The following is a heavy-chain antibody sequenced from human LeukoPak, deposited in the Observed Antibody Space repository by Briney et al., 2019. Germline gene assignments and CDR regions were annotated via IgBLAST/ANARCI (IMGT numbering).Heavy chain of an antibody. CDR3: ARDFTPEWFDIH. CDR2: ISYDGSDE. D-gene: IGHD3-3*01. V-gene: IGHV3-30*04. CDR1: GLAFSSYS. J-gene: IGHJ4*02. Sequence: GGSLRLSCVASGLAFSSYSMHWVRQAPGKGLEWVGVISYDGSDEYYTGSVKGRFTISRDNSKNTVYLQMNSLRADDTAVYYCARDFTPEWFDIHWGQGTLVTVS.